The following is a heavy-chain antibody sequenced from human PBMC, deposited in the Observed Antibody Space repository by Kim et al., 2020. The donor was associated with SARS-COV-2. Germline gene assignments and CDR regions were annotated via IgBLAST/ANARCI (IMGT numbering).Heavy chain of an antibody. CDR1: GGSFSGYY. CDR2: INHSGST. V-gene: IGHV4-34*01. J-gene: IGHJ4*02. Sequence: SETLSLTCAVYGGSFSGYYWSWIRQPPGKGLEWIGEINHSGSTNYNPSLKSRVTISVDTSKNQFSLKLSSVTAADTAVYYCARLVVVAGGFFDYWGQGTLVTVSS. CDR3: ARLVVVAGGFFDY. D-gene: IGHD3-22*01.